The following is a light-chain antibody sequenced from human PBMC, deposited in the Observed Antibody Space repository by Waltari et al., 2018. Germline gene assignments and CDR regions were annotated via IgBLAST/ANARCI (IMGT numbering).Light chain of an antibody. V-gene: IGLV1-47*01. J-gene: IGLJ3*02. CDR1: SSNLGNND. CDR3: AAWDDSLTALM. Sequence: QSVLTQPPSASGTPGQRVTFSCSGSSSNLGNNDVHWYQQLPGTAPELLISRSLQRPPGVPGRFSGSKSGTSATLAISGLRSEDEADYYCAAWDDSLTALMFGGGTKVTVL. CDR2: RSL.